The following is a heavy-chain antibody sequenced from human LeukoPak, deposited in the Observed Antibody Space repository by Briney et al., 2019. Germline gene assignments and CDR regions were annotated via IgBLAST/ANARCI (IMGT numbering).Heavy chain of an antibody. D-gene: IGHD3-3*01. CDR1: GGSFSGYY. J-gene: IGHJ5*02. CDR2: INHSGST. V-gene: IGHV4-34*01. CDR3: ARGGLRFLEWLSRARNNWFDP. Sequence: SETLSLTCAVYGGSFSGYYWSWIRQPPGEGLEWIGEINHSGSTNYNPSLKSRVTISVDTSKNQFSLKLSSVTAADTAVYYCARGGLRFLEWLSRARNNWFDPWGQGTLVTVSS.